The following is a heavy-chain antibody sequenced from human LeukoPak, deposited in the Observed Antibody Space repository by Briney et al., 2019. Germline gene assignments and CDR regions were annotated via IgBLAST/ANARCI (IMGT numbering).Heavy chain of an antibody. V-gene: IGHV4-34*01. Sequence: SETLSLTCAVYGGSFSGYYWSWIRQPPGKGLEWIGEIYHSGSTKYNASLKSRVTISGDTSKNQFSLKLSSVTAADTAVYYCARRGRSSLIAVAGTGSFDYWGQGTLVTVSS. J-gene: IGHJ4*02. CDR3: ARRGRSSLIAVAGTGSFDY. CDR1: GGSFSGYY. D-gene: IGHD6-13*01. CDR2: IYHSGST.